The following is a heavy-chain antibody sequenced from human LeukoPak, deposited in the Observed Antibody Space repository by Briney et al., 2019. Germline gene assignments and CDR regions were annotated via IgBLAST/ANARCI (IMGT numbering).Heavy chain of an antibody. CDR2: ISAYSADT. CDR1: GYTFTSYD. V-gene: IGHV1-18*01. J-gene: IGHJ4*02. Sequence: ASVKVSCKASGYTFTSYDISWVRQAPGQGLEWMGWISAYSADTNYAQNLQGRVTMTTDTSTNTAYMELRSLRSDDTAVYYCARRGWAKYYFDFWGQGTLVTVSS. D-gene: IGHD3-10*01. CDR3: ARRGWAKYYFDF.